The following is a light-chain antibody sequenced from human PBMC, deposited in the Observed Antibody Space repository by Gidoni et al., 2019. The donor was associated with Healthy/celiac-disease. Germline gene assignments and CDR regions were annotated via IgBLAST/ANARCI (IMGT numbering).Light chain of an antibody. J-gene: IGKJ2*03. Sequence: EFVLTQSPGTLSLSPGERATLSCRASQSVSSSYLAWYQQKPGQAPRLLIYGASSRATGIPDRFSGSGSGTDFTLTISRLEPEDFAVYYCQQYGSSPRSFGQXTKLEIK. CDR2: GAS. V-gene: IGKV3-20*01. CDR1: QSVSSSY. CDR3: QQYGSSPRS.